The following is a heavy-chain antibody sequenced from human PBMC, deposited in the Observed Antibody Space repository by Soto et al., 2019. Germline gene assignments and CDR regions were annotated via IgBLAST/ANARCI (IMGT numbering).Heavy chain of an antibody. CDR2: INPSGGST. V-gene: IGHV1-46*01. CDR3: ARDVGSRYDFWSGYKHNLFDP. Sequence: ASVKVSCKASGYTFTSYYMHWVRQAPGQGLEWMGIINPSGGSTSYAQKFQGRVTMTRDTSTSTVYMELSSLRSEDTAVYYCARDVGSRYDFWSGYKHNLFDPWGQGSLVIVSS. J-gene: IGHJ5*02. D-gene: IGHD3-3*01. CDR1: GYTFTSYY.